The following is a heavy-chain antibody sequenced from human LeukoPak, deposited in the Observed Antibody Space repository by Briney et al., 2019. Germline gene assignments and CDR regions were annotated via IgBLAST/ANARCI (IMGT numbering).Heavy chain of an antibody. CDR3: AKDLGSGYNSFDY. Sequence: PGGSLRLSCAASGFTFSYYGMHWVRQAPGKGLEWVALISYDGSDKYYADSVKGRFTISRDSSKNTVYQEMNSLRTEDTAFYYCAKDLGSGYNSFDYWGQGTLVTVSS. D-gene: IGHD5-24*01. J-gene: IGHJ4*02. CDR1: GFTFSYYG. V-gene: IGHV3-30*18. CDR2: ISYDGSDK.